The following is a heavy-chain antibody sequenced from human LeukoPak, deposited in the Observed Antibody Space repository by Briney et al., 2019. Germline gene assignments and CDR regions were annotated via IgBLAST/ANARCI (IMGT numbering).Heavy chain of an antibody. CDR2: ISGDGGST. CDR3: AAHDYYGSGSYYNVGYYYMDV. D-gene: IGHD3-10*01. V-gene: IGHV3-43*02. J-gene: IGHJ6*03. Sequence: GGSLRLSCAASGFIFNDYAMHWVRQAPGKGLEWVSLISGDGGSTYYADSVKGRFTISRDNSKNSLYLQMNSLRTEDTALYYCAAHDYYGSGSYYNVGYYYMDVWGKGTTVTVSS. CDR1: GFIFNDYA.